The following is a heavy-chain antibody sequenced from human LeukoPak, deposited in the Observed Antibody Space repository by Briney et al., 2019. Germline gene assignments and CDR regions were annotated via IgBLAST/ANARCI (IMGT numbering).Heavy chain of an antibody. CDR1: SGSISTSNYY. V-gene: IGHV4-39*07. CDR3: ARFPRY. CDR2: IFYSGST. Sequence: PSETLSLTCTVSSGSISTSNYYWGWVRQPPGKALEWIGNIFYSGSTYYSPSLKSRVTISLDTSRNQFSLKLSSVTAADTAVYYCARFPRYWGQGILVTVSS. J-gene: IGHJ4*02.